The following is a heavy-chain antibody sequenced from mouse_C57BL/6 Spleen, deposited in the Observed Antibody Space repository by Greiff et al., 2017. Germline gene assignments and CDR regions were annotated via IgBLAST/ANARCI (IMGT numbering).Heavy chain of an antibody. J-gene: IGHJ2*01. CDR1: GYTFTSYW. Sequence: VQLQQPGAELVKPGASVKLSCKASGYTFTSYWMHWVKQRPGQGLEWIGMIHPNSGSTNYNEKFKSKATLTVDKSSSTAYMQISSLTSENSAVYCCATITTVVADYWGQGTTLTVSS. CDR2: IHPNSGST. D-gene: IGHD1-1*01. CDR3: ATITTVVADY. V-gene: IGHV1-64*01.